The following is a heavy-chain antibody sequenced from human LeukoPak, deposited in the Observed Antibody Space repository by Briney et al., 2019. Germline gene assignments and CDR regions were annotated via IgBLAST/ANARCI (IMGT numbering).Heavy chain of an antibody. Sequence: SETLSLTCTVSGGSISSRPYSWGWIRQPPGKGLEWLGSFYYSGNTYYNPSLKSRVTISVDTSKNQFSLKLSSVTAADTAVYYCAGLIRPGWFDPWGQGTLVTVSS. CDR3: AGLIRPGWFDP. V-gene: IGHV4-39*01. D-gene: IGHD1-14*01. CDR2: FYYSGNT. CDR1: GGSISSRPYS. J-gene: IGHJ5*02.